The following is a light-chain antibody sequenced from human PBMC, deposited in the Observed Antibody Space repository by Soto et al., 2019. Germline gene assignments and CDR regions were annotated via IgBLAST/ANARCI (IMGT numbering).Light chain of an antibody. CDR2: DVS. CDR1: SSDVGGYNY. Sequence: QSVLTQPASVSGSPGQSITISCTGTSSDVGGYNYVSWYQQHPGKAPKLMIYDVSNRPSGVSNRFSGSKSGNTASLTISGLQAEDEADYYCGSYTSSSTRVFGGGTQLTVL. V-gene: IGLV2-14*01. J-gene: IGLJ2*01. CDR3: GSYTSSSTRV.